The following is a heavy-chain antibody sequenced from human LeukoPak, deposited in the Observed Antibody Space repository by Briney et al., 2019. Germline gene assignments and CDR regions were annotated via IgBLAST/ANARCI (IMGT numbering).Heavy chain of an antibody. Sequence: TSETQSLTFTVPGGSISSYYWSSIRQPAGKGLEWIGRIYTSGSTNYNPSLKSRVTMSVDTSKNQFSLKLSSVTAADTAVYYCARVISVSGYYYLDYWGQGTLVTVSS. CDR2: IYTSGST. D-gene: IGHD3-22*01. J-gene: IGHJ4*02. CDR1: GGSISSYY. CDR3: ARVISVSGYYYLDY. V-gene: IGHV4-4*07.